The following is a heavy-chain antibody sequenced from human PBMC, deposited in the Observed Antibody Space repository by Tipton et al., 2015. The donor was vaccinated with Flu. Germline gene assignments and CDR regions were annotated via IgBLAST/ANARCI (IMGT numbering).Heavy chain of an antibody. J-gene: IGHJ4*02. V-gene: IGHV4-34*01. CDR3: VTKFANWGVWEPRDY. CDR2: INHSGRT. D-gene: IGHD7-27*01. CDR1: GRSFSGYY. Sequence: TLSLTCAVYGRSFSGYYWSWIRQPPGKGLEWIGEINHSGRTNYNPSLKSRVTISADTSKNQFFLTLNSVTAADTAVYYCVTKFANWGVWEPRDYWGQGTLVTVSS.